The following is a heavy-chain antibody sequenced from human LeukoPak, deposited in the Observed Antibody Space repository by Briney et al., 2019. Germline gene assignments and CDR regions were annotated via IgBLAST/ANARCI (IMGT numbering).Heavy chain of an antibody. CDR1: GFTFSDYY. D-gene: IGHD3-10*01. CDR2: ISSSGSTI. V-gene: IGHV3-11*01. CDR3: AGSITEWRAAIDI. J-gene: IGHJ3*02. Sequence: AGGSLRLSCAASGFTFSDYYMSWIRQAPGKGLEGVSYISSSGSTIYYADSVKRRFTISRDNAKNSLYLQMNSLRAEDTAVYYCAGSITEWRAAIDIWGQGTMVTVSS.